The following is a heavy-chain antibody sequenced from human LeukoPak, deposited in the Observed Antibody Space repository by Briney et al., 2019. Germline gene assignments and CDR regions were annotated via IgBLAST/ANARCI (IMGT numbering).Heavy chain of an antibody. D-gene: IGHD1-26*01. CDR1: GFTFSSYG. Sequence: PGGSLRLSCAASGFTFSSYGMHWVRQAPGKGLEWVAFIRYDGSNKYYADSVKGRFTISRDNSKNTLYLQMNSLRAEDTAVYYCANSDVGATTKAARAFDIWGQGTMVTVSS. J-gene: IGHJ3*02. CDR2: IRYDGSNK. V-gene: IGHV3-30*02. CDR3: ANSDVGATTKAARAFDI.